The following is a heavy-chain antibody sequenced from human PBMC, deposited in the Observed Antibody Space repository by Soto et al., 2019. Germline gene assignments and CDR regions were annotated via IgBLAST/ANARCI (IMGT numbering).Heavy chain of an antibody. CDR2: INPNSGGT. D-gene: IGHD2-2*01. Sequence: GASVKVSCKASGYPFTGYYIHWVRQAPGQGLEWMGWINPNSGGTNYAQKFQGWVTMTRDTSISTAYMELSRLRSDDTAVYYCASHAHPDYYYGMDVWGQGTTVTVSS. CDR3: ASHAHPDYYYGMDV. CDR1: GYPFTGYY. V-gene: IGHV1-2*04. J-gene: IGHJ6*02.